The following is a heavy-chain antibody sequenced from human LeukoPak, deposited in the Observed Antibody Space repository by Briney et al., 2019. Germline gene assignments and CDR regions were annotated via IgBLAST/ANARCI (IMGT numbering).Heavy chain of an antibody. V-gene: IGHV1-8*01. CDR3: AAHTYYYSSGSFAC. Sequence: ASVKVSCKASGYTFPSYEINWVRQATGQGPEWMGWMNHGSGNKGYAQRFRGRVTMNRDTYINTAYLELSSLTYEDTAVYYCAAHTYYYSSGSFACWGQGTLVTVSS. J-gene: IGHJ4*02. CDR1: GYTFPSYE. CDR2: MNHGSGNK. D-gene: IGHD3-10*01.